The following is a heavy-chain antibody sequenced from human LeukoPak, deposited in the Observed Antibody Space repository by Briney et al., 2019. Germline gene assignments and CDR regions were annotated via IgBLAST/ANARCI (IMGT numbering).Heavy chain of an antibody. CDR2: ISSSSSTI. J-gene: IGHJ6*02. CDR3: ARGGYSYGSSYGMDV. CDR1: GFTFSSYS. V-gene: IGHV3-48*02. Sequence: GGSLRLSCVASGFTFSSYSMNWVRQAPGRGLEWASYISSSSSTIYYADSVKGRFTISRDNAKNSLYLQMNSLRDEDTAVYYCARGGYSYGSSYGMDVWGQGTTVTVSS. D-gene: IGHD5-18*01.